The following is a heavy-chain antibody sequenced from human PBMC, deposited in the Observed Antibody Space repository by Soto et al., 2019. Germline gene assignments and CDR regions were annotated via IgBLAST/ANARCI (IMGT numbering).Heavy chain of an antibody. D-gene: IGHD3-22*01. CDR2: IRKDGTQE. Sequence: QLMESGGGLVQPGGSLRLSCTASGFTFENYWMTWIRQAPGKGLEWVANIRKDGTQEHYVDSVEGRFSVSRDNARATLYLQMNSLRIEDTAVYYCARDANNRDSSVYYDVFDIWGQGTMVTVSP. J-gene: IGHJ3*02. CDR1: GFTFENYW. CDR3: ARDANNRDSSVYYDVFDI. V-gene: IGHV3-7*05.